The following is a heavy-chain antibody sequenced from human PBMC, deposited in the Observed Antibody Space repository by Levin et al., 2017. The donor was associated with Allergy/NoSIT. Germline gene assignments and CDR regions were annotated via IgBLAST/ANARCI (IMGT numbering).Heavy chain of an antibody. CDR3: TTDMVRLLMVPTT. Sequence: GESLKISCAASGFIFIDAWMSWVRQAPGKGLEWVGHIKSKTDGGTTDYAAPVKGRFTISRDDSKNTLYLQMNSLKTEDTAVYYCTTDMVRLLMVPTTWGQGTLVTVSS. V-gene: IGHV3-15*01. CDR1: GFIFIDAW. CDR2: IKSKTDGGTT. D-gene: IGHD2-8*01. J-gene: IGHJ5*02.